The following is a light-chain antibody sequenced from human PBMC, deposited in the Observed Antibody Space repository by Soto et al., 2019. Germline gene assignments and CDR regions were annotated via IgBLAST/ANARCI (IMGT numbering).Light chain of an antibody. CDR2: QDS. Sequence: SYELTQPPSVSVSPGQTASITCSGDKLGDKYACWYQQKPGQSPVLVIYQDSKRPSGIPERFSGSNSGNTATLTISGTQAMDGADYYCQAWDSSTDVVFGGGTKVTVL. V-gene: IGLV3-1*01. CDR1: KLGDKY. CDR3: QAWDSSTDVV. J-gene: IGLJ2*01.